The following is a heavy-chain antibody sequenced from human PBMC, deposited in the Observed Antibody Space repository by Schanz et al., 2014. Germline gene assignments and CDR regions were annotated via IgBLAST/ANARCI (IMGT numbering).Heavy chain of an antibody. CDR2: IYIGGNT. CDR1: GITFSSHS. V-gene: IGHV3-66*01. CDR3: AKSQGSSFDS. J-gene: IGHJ4*02. Sequence: EVHLVESGGGLVQPGGSLRLSCAASGITFSSHSFNWVRQAPGKGLEWVSFIYIGGNTYYADSVTGRFTISRDNAKNTLYLQMNSLRAEDTAVYYCAKSQGSSFDSWGQGTLVTVSS. D-gene: IGHD6-13*01.